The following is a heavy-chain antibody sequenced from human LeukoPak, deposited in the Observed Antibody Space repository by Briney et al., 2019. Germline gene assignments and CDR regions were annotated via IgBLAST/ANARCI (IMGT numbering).Heavy chain of an antibody. D-gene: IGHD2-2*01. V-gene: IGHV1-18*01. CDR1: GYTFTTSG. Sequence: EASVKVSCKASGYTFTTSGINWVRQAPGQGLEWMGCINVYNGNTNYAQKFQGRITMTRDTSTSTAYMELRSLKSDDTAVYYCARGLVVPAAMGEFDYWGQGTLIAVSS. CDR2: INVYNGNT. CDR3: ARGLVVPAAMGEFDY. J-gene: IGHJ4*02.